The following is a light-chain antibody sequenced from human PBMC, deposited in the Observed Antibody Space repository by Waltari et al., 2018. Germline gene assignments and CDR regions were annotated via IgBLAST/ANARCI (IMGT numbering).Light chain of an antibody. J-gene: IGKJ1*01. CDR1: QSVSRW. V-gene: IGKV3-20*01. CDR2: GAS. Sequence: EIVLTQSPGPLSLSPGERAALSCRASQSVSRWLAWYQQKPGQPPRLLIYGASSRANGIPDRFSGSGSGTDFSLTISRLEPEDSAVYYCQKYGTLPATFGQGTKVEIK. CDR3: QKYGTLPAT.